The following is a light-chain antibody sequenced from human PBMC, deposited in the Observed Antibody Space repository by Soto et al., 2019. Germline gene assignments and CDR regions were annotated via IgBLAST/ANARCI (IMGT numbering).Light chain of an antibody. J-gene: IGKJ1*01. V-gene: IGKV1-39*01. CDR1: ESISNY. CDR2: AAS. Sequence: DIQMTQSPSSLSASVGDRVTITCRASESISNYLNWYQQKPGKAPKLLIYAASSLQSGVPSRFSGSGSGTEFTLTISSLQSEDFAVYYCQHYNNWPRTFGQGTKVDIK. CDR3: QHYNNWPRT.